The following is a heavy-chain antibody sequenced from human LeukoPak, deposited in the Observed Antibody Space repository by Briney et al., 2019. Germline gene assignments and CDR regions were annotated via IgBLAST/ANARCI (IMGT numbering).Heavy chain of an antibody. D-gene: IGHD1-1*01. CDR1: GFTFSDYW. V-gene: IGHV3-74*01. CDR3: ARDARHNIDV. Sequence: GGSLRLSCAASGFTFSDYWMHWVRQAPGKGLVWVSRIISDGTSTTYADSVKGRFTMSRDNAKNTLYLEMNSLRADDTAVYYCARDARHNIDVWGRGTTVTVAS. CDR2: IISDGTST. J-gene: IGHJ6*02.